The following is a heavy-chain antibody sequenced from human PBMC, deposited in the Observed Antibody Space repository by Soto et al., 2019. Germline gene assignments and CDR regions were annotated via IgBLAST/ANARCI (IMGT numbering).Heavy chain of an antibody. CDR1: GFTFSSYA. J-gene: IGHJ4*02. V-gene: IGHV3-23*01. CDR2: ISGSGGST. D-gene: IGHD2-15*01. CDR3: ARVVAATPIDY. Sequence: GESLKISCAASGFTFSSYAMSWVRQAPGKGLEWVSAISGSGGSTYYADSVKGRFTISRDNSKNTLYLQMNSLRAEDTAVYYCARVVAATPIDYWGQGTLVTVSS.